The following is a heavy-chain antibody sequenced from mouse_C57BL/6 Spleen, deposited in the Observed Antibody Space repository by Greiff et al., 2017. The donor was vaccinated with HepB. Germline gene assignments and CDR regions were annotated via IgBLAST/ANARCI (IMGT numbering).Heavy chain of an antibody. J-gene: IGHJ4*01. CDR2: ISSGSSTI. V-gene: IGHV5-17*01. Sequence: EVKLKQSGGGLVKPGGSLKLSCAASGFTFSDYGMHWVRQAPEKGLEWVAYISSGSSTIYYADTVKGRFTISRDNAKNTLFLQMTSLRSEDTAMYYCARLDYGSNLYYAMDYWGQGTSVTVSS. D-gene: IGHD1-1*01. CDR3: ARLDYGSNLYYAMDY. CDR1: GFTFSDYG.